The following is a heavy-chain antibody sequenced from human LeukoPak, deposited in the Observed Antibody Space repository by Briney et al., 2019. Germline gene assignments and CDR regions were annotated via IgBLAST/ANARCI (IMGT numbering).Heavy chain of an antibody. D-gene: IGHD3-22*01. Sequence: SETLSLTCTVSGCSISSYYWSWMRQPAGKGLEWIGRSYTSGSTNYNPSLKSRVTMSVDTSKNQFSLKLSSVTAADTAVYYCARGTVVQDWFDPRGQGTLVTVSS. V-gene: IGHV4-4*07. CDR1: GCSISSYY. CDR2: SYTSGST. J-gene: IGHJ5*02. CDR3: ARGTVVQDWFDP.